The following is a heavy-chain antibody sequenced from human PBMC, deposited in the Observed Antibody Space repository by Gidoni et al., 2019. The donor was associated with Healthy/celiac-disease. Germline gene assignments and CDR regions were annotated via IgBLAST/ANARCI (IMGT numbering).Heavy chain of an antibody. D-gene: IGHD3-3*01. CDR1: GFTFSSYA. J-gene: IGHJ6*02. V-gene: IGHV3-23*01. CDR2: ISGSGGST. CDR3: ARRILEWLFNGAYGMDV. Sequence: EVQLLESGGGLVQPGRSLRHSCAASGFTFSSYAMRWVRQAPGKGLEWVSAISGSGGSTYYADAVKGRFTISRDNSKNTLYLQMNSLRAEDTAVYYCARRILEWLFNGAYGMDVWGQGTTVTVSS.